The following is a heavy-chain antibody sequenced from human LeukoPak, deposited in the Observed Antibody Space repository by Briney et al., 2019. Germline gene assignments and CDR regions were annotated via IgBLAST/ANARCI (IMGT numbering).Heavy chain of an antibody. D-gene: IGHD3-22*01. J-gene: IGHJ4*02. V-gene: IGHV1-8*03. Sequence: GASVKVSCKASGYTFTSYDINWVRQATGQGLEWMGWMNPNSGNTGYAQKFQGRVTITRNTSISTAYMELSSLRSEDTAVYYCASGHPYDSSGYVDYWGQGTLVTVSS. CDR3: ASGHPYDSSGYVDY. CDR2: MNPNSGNT. CDR1: GYTFTSYD.